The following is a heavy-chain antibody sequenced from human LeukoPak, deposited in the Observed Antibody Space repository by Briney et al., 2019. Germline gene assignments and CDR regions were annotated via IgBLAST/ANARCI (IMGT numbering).Heavy chain of an antibody. CDR1: GGSISSYY. D-gene: IGHD6-19*01. CDR2: IYYNGTT. J-gene: IGHJ4*02. Sequence: SETLSLTCTVSGGSISSYYWSWIRQPPEKGLEWIGYIYYNGTTNYNPSLKSRVTISVDTSRNQFSLKLNSATAADTVVYYCARQCCPAVAGTFLDYWGQGTPVTVSS. V-gene: IGHV4-59*08. CDR3: ARQCCPAVAGTFLDY.